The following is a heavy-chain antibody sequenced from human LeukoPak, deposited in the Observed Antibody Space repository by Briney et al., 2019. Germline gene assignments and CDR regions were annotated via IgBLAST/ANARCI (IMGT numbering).Heavy chain of an antibody. CDR3: AKVRSAFRFGDVGLDY. J-gene: IGHJ4*02. CDR2: ISWNSGSI. V-gene: IGHV3-9*01. D-gene: IGHD3-10*01. CDR1: GFTFDDYS. Sequence: GGSLRLSCAASGFTFDDYSVHWVRQAPGKGLEWVSGISWNSGSIAYVDSVKGRFTISRDSAKNSLYLQMNSLRPEDTALYYCAKVRSAFRFGDVGLDYWGQGTLVTVSS.